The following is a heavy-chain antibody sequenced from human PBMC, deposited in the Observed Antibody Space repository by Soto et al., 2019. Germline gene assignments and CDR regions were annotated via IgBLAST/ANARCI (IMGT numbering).Heavy chain of an antibody. Sequence: NPSETLSLTCTVSGGSISSSSYYWGWIRQPPGKGLEWIGSIYYSGSTYYNPSLKSRVTISVDTSKNHFSLKLSSVTAADTAVYFWARHDEPATIPEVHYWGQGTLVTVSS. D-gene: IGHD2-2*02. J-gene: IGHJ4*02. V-gene: IGHV4-39*01. CDR3: ARHDEPATIPEVHY. CDR2: IYYSGST. CDR1: GGSISSSSYY.